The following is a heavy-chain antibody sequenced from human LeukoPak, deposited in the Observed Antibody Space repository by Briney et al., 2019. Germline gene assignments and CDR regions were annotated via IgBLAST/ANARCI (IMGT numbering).Heavy chain of an antibody. V-gene: IGHV3-53*01. CDR2: IYSGGST. CDR1: GFTFSGHS. CDR3: ARDLGTDGPDWYFDL. D-gene: IGHD1-1*01. J-gene: IGHJ2*01. Sequence: GGSLRLSCAASGFTFSGHSMNWVRQAPGKGLEWVSVIYSGGSTYYADSVKGRFTISRDNSKNTLYLQMNSLRAEDTAVYYCARDLGTDGPDWYFDLWGRSTLVTVSS.